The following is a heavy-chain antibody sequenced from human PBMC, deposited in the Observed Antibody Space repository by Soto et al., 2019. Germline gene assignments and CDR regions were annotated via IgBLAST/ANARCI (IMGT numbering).Heavy chain of an antibody. D-gene: IGHD6-19*01. CDR1: GFILSSNP. CDR3: AKDRGGGWVIDY. V-gene: IGHV3-23*01. J-gene: IGHJ4*02. CDR2: IGYRTTDT. Sequence: EVLLLQSGGALAQPGESLKLSCATSGFILSSNPITWVRQAPGRGLDWVSVIGYRTTDTYYADSVKGRFTISRDESKNTVYLQMNNLRVEDTAVYYCAKDRGGGWVIDYWGQGTLVTVSS.